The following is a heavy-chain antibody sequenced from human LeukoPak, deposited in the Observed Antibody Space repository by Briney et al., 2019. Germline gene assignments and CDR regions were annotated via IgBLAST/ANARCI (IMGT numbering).Heavy chain of an antibody. CDR3: ARDISGWYSGGYFRMDV. J-gene: IGHJ6*02. CDR1: GGSISSYY. Sequence: SETLSLTCTVSGGSISSYYWSWIRQPPGKGLEWIGYIYYSGSTNYNPSLKSRVTISADMSKNQFSLKLRSVTAADTAIYYCARDISGWYSGGYFRMDVWGQGTTVTVSS. V-gene: IGHV4-59*01. D-gene: IGHD6-19*01. CDR2: IYYSGST.